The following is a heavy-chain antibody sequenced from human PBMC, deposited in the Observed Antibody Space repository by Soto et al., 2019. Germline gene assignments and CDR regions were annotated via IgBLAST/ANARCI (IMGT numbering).Heavy chain of an antibody. CDR2: ISGSGGST. J-gene: IGHJ6*02. Sequence: PGGSLSLSCAASGFTFSSYSMSWVRHAPGKGLEWVSAISGSGGSTYYADSVKSRFTISRDNSKNTLYLQMNSLRAEDTAVYYSAKDGGPSGCYVNYYGMDVWGQGTTVTVSS. CDR1: GFTFSSYS. D-gene: IGHD6-19*01. CDR3: AKDGGPSGCYVNYYGMDV. V-gene: IGHV3-23*01.